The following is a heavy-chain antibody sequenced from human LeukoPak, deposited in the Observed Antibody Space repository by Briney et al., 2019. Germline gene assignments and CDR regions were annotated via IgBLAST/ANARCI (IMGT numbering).Heavy chain of an antibody. CDR2: INPNSGGT. CDR3: ARGYYDSPGEYFQH. V-gene: IGHV1-2*06. CDR1: GYTFTGYY. D-gene: IGHD3-22*01. Sequence: ASVKVSCKASGYTFTGYYMHWVRQPPGQGREWMGRINPNSGGTNYAQKFQGRVTMTRDTSISTAYMELSRLRSDDTAVYYCARGYYDSPGEYFQHWGQGTLVTVSS. J-gene: IGHJ1*01.